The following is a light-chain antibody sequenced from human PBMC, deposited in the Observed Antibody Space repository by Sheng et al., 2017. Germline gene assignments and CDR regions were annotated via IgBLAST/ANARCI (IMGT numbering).Light chain of an antibody. CDR1: QSVRSN. CDR2: GAS. J-gene: IGKJ4*01. V-gene: IGKV3-15*01. Sequence: EIVMTQSPVTLSVAPGERATLSCRASQSVRSNLAWYQQKPGQAPRLLIHGASTRATGIPARFSGSGSGTEFTLTISSLQSEDFAVYYCQQYNDWPPLTFGGGTKVEI. CDR3: QQYNDWPPLT.